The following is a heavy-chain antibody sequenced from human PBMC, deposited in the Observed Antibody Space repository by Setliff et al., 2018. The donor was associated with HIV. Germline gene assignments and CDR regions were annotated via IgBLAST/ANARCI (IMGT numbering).Heavy chain of an antibody. Sequence: SGPTLVHPTQTLTLTCTFSGFSLSTSGVGVGWIRQPPGKALEWLALIYWDDDKRYSPSLKSRLTITKDTSKNHVVLKMTNLDPVDTATYYCAHRGGSSWSIDYWGQGTLVTVSS. CDR2: IYWDDDK. CDR1: GFSLSTSGVG. V-gene: IGHV2-5*02. J-gene: IGHJ4*02. D-gene: IGHD6-13*01. CDR3: AHRGGSSWSIDY.